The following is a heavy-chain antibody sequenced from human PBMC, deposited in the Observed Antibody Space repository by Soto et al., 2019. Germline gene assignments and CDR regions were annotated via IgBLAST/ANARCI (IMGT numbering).Heavy chain of an antibody. D-gene: IGHD1-26*01. CDR2: INPNSGDT. J-gene: IGHJ6*02. Sequence: GASVKVSCKGSGYTFTGYYVHWVRQAPGQGLECMGWINPNSGDTYLAQRFQGRVTMNRDTSIGTAYMELRGLTSDDTAEYYCAKGGAIVAAGTRVYLYNAMDVWGQGTTVTVSS. CDR1: GYTFTGYY. V-gene: IGHV1-2*02. CDR3: AKGGAIVAAGTRVYLYNAMDV.